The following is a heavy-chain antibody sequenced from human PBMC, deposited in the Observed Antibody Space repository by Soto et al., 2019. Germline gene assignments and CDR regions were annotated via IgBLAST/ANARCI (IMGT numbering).Heavy chain of an antibody. CDR3: AKGRKSTEKDIAVMLAAASSIQH. CDR2: ISATGATT. Sequence: PGGSLRLSCVASGFTFSDYAMTWVRQAPGKGLEWVSVISATGATTYYADSARGRFTISRDNSKNTLNLQMNDLRVEDTAVIYCAKGRKSTEKDIAVMLAAASSIQHWGQGTLVTVSS. D-gene: IGHD2-15*01. V-gene: IGHV3-23*01. CDR1: GFTFSDYA. J-gene: IGHJ1*01.